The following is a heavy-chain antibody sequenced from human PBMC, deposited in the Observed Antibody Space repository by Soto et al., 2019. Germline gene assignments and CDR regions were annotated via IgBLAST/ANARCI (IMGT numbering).Heavy chain of an antibody. J-gene: IGHJ5*02. CDR1: GFIFRSYW. CDR3: ARERVTYYYDSSGYYP. D-gene: IGHD3-22*01. V-gene: IGHV3-7*01. CDR2: INQDGSEK. Sequence: PGGSMRLSCAASGFIFRSYWMSWVRQAPGKGLEWVANINQDGSEKYYVDSVRGRFIISRDNAMDSLYLQMNRLRAEDTAVYYCARERVTYYYDSSGYYPWGKGTLVTVSS.